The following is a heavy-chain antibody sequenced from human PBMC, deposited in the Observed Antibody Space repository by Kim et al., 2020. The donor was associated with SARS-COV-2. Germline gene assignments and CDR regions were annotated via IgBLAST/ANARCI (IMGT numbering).Heavy chain of an antibody. CDR2: ISCDGSNK. Sequence: GGSLRLSCAASGFTFSSYGMHWVRQAPGKGLEWVSVISCDGSNKYYADSVKGRFTISRDNSKNTLYLQMNSLRAEDTAVYYCAKGAQQLAHLFAFDIWGQGTMVTVSS. CDR1: GFTFSSYG. D-gene: IGHD6-13*01. CDR3: AKGAQQLAHLFAFDI. V-gene: IGHV3-30*18. J-gene: IGHJ3*02.